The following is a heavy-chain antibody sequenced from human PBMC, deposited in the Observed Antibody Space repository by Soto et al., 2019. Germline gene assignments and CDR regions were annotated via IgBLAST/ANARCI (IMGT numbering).Heavy chain of an antibody. J-gene: IGHJ4*02. V-gene: IGHV4-30-4*01. CDR1: GGSISSGDYY. CDR2: IYYSGST. CDR3: ASATYYYDSSGYPRRGYYFDY. Sequence: QVQLQESGPGLVKPSQTLSLTCTVSGGSISSGDYYWSWIRQPPGKGLEWIGYIYYSGSTYYNPSLXXXVTISVDTSKXXFXLXXSSVTAADTAVYYCASATYYYDSSGYPRRGYYFDYWGQGTLVTVSS. D-gene: IGHD3-22*01.